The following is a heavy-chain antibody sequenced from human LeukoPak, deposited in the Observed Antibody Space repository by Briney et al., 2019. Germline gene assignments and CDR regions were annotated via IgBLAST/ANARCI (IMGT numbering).Heavy chain of an antibody. Sequence: PGGSLRLSCAASGFTFRNYAMSWVRQAPGKGLEWVSAIVGNGVSTYDADSVQGRFTISRDNSKNTLYLQMNSLRAEDTALYYCTKWGDYDGSTGYYDSDYWGQGTLVTVSS. CDR1: GFTFRNYA. CDR2: IVGNGVST. V-gene: IGHV3-23*01. J-gene: IGHJ4*02. CDR3: TKWGDYDGSTGYYDSDY. D-gene: IGHD3-9*01.